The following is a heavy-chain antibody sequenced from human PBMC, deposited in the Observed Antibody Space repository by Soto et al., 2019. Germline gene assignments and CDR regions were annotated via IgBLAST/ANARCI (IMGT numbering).Heavy chain of an antibody. CDR1: GFSLSTSGVG. V-gene: IGHV2-5*02. CDR3: AHLVVVTAIRGGWFDP. J-gene: IGHJ5*02. CDR2: IYWDDDK. Sequence: QITLKESGPTLVKPTQTLTLTCTFSGFSLSTSGVGVGWIRQPPGKALEWLALIYWDDDKRYSPSLKSRLTSTKDTSNNQVVLTMTNMDPVDTATYYCAHLVVVTAIRGGWFDPWGQGTLVTVSS. D-gene: IGHD2-21*02.